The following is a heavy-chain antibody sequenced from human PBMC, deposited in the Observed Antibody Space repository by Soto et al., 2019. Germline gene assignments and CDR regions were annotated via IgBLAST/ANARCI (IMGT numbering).Heavy chain of an antibody. CDR3: ARDLPSIVGVVIISYGMDV. J-gene: IGHJ6*02. V-gene: IGHV1-69*13. Sequence: ASVKVSCKASGSTFSSYAISWVRQAPGQGLEWMGWIIPIYGTANYAQKFQGRVTITADESTSTAYMELSSLRSEDTAVYYCARDLPSIVGVVIISYGMDVWGQGTTVTVSS. D-gene: IGHD3-3*01. CDR1: GSTFSSYA. CDR2: IIPIYGTA.